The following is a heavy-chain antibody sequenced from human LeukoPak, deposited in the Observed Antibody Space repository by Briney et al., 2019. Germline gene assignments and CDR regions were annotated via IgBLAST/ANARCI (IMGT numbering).Heavy chain of an antibody. Sequence: SETLSLTCAVSGGSISSGGYSWSWIRQPPGKGLEWIGYIYHSGSTYYNPSLKSRVTISVDRSKNQFSLKLSSVTAADTAVYYCARDLAVAGTSDDYWGQGTLVTVSS. J-gene: IGHJ4*02. CDR2: IYHSGST. CDR3: ARDLAVAGTSDDY. D-gene: IGHD6-19*01. V-gene: IGHV4-30-2*01. CDR1: GGSISSGGYS.